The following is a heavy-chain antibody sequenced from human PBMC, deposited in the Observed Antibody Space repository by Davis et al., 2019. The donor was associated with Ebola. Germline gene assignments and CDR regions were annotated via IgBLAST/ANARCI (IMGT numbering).Heavy chain of an antibody. Sequence: GGSLRLSCKGSGYSFTSYWIGWVRQMPGKGLEWMGIIYPGDSDTRYSPSFQGQVTISADKSISTAYLQWSSLKASDTAMYYCARHNIAAAATGYFDLWGRGTLVTVSS. J-gene: IGHJ2*01. CDR2: IYPGDSDT. V-gene: IGHV5-51*01. CDR1: GYSFTSYW. CDR3: ARHNIAAAATGYFDL. D-gene: IGHD6-13*01.